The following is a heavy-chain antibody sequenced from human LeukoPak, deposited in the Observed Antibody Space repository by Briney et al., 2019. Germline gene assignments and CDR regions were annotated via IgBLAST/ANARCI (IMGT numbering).Heavy chain of an antibody. D-gene: IGHD4-17*01. V-gene: IGHV3-30*01. CDR2: ISYDGSNK. J-gene: IGHJ3*02. CDR1: GFTFSSYA. Sequence: PGRSLRLSCAASGFTFSSYAMHWVRQAPGKGLEWVAVISYDGSNKYYADSVKGRFTISRDNSKNTLYLQMNSLRAEDTAVYYCASEGDYGAFDIWGQGTMVTVSS. CDR3: ASEGDYGAFDI.